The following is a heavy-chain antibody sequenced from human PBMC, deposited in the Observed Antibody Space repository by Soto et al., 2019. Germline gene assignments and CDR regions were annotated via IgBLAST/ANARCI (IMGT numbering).Heavy chain of an antibody. CDR3: ARGEVGCSSTSCYVEFDY. D-gene: IGHD2-2*01. J-gene: IGHJ4*02. CDR2: INHSGST. CDR1: GGSFSGYY. V-gene: IGHV4-34*01. Sequence: QVQLQQWGAGLLKPSETLSLTCAVYGGSFSGYYWSWIRQPPGKGLEWIGEINHSGSTNYNPSLKSRVNISVDTSKHQFSLKLSSVTAADTAVYYCARGEVGCSSTSCYVEFDYWGQGTLVTVSS.